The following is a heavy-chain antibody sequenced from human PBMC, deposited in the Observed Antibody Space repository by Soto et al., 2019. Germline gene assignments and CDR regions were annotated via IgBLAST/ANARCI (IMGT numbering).Heavy chain of an antibody. CDR1: GFTFTNYW. D-gene: IGHD2-15*01. CDR3: ARDSTPAETPGDDFDY. V-gene: IGHV3-74*01. J-gene: IGHJ4*02. CDR2: INGDGTFR. Sequence: PGGSLRLSCAASGFTFTNYWMHWVRQVPGKGLVWVSRINGDGTFRSYADFAEGRFTISRDNAKNTVYLQMNGLRADDTSLYYCARDSTPAETPGDDFDYWGRGTLVTVSS.